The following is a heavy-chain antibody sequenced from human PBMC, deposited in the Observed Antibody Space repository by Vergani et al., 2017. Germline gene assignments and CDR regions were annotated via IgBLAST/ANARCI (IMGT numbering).Heavy chain of an antibody. CDR2: IKNNGDST. CDR1: GFTFSSHA. Sequence: EVQLLQSEGAVVQPGGSLRLSCVASGFTFSSHAMSWVRQGHGQGLEWVSSIKNNGDSTHYADSMKGRFTISRDNSKNTLYLQMNSLRVEDTAEYYCGRGSDNYNWGQGTLVTVSS. J-gene: IGHJ4*02. V-gene: IGHV3-23*01. CDR3: GRGSDNYN. D-gene: IGHD5-24*01.